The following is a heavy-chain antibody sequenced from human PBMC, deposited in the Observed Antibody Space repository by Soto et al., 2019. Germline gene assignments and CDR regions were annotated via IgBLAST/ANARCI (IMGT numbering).Heavy chain of an antibody. CDR2: IFSSGST. CDR3: ARQRRDFAY. J-gene: IGHJ4*02. CDR1: GGSISNYY. Sequence: SETLSLTCTVSGGSISNYYWSWIRQPPGKGLQWIGYIFSSGSTNYNPSLKSRVTISVDTSKNQFSLNLSSVTAADTAVYYCARQRRDFAYWGQGSLVTVSS. V-gene: IGHV4-59*08.